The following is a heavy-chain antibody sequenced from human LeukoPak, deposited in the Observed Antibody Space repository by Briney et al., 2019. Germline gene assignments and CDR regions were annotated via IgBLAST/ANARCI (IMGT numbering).Heavy chain of an antibody. J-gene: IGHJ1*01. CDR3: ARDDGYCSSTSCSRGSFQH. V-gene: IGHV1-2*04. CDR1: GYTFTGYY. D-gene: IGHD2-2*01. Sequence: GASVKVSCKASGYTFTGYYMHWVRQAPGQGLEWMGWINPNSGGTNYAQKFQGWVTMTRDTSISTAYMELSRLRSDDTAVYYCARDDGYCSSTSCSRGSFQHWGQGTLVTVSS. CDR2: INPNSGGT.